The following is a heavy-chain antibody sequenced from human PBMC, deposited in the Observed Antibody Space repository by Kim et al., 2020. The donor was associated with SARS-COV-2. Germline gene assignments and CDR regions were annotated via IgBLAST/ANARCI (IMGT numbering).Heavy chain of an antibody. CDR3: AKHYSYDILTGNGNDAFDI. CDR2: ISGDGGST. CDR1: GFTFDDYA. V-gene: IGHV3-43*02. J-gene: IGHJ3*02. Sequence: GGSLRLSCAASGFTFDDYAMHWVRQAPGKGLEWVSLISGDGGSTYYADSVKGRFTISRDNSKNSLYLQMNSLRTEDTALYYCAKHYSYDILTGNGNDAFDIWGQGTMVTVSS. D-gene: IGHD3-9*01.